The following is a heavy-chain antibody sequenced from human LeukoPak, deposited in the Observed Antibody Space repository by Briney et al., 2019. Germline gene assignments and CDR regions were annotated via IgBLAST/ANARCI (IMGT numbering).Heavy chain of an antibody. CDR3: ARTDYGDYGSPYTEYFQH. CDR1: GYAFTSYG. Sequence: GASVKVSCKASGYAFTSYGISWVRQAHGQGLEWMGWISAYNGNTNYAQKLQGRITMTTDTSTSTAYMELRSLRSDDTAVYYCARTDYGDYGSPYTEYFQHWGQGTLVTVSS. V-gene: IGHV1-18*01. D-gene: IGHD4-17*01. CDR2: ISAYNGNT. J-gene: IGHJ1*01.